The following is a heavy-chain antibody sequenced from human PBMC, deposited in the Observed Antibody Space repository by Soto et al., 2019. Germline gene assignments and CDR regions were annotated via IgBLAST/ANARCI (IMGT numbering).Heavy chain of an antibody. V-gene: IGHV1-69*01. D-gene: IGHD4-17*01. CDR2: FIPVFTTA. J-gene: IGHJ3*02. CDR3: ARDGVDGSMTTVRHGAFDI. CDR1: GGSFSTYG. Sequence: QVQLVQSGAEVKTPGSSVKVSCKASGGSFSTYGISWVRQAPGQGLEWMGGFIPVFTTASYAQKFQGRVSITADESTDTAYRELSSLRSEDTAVYSCARDGVDGSMTTVRHGAFDIWGQGTVVIVSS.